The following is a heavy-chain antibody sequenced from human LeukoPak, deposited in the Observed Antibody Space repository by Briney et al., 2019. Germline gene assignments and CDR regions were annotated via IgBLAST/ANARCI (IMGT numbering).Heavy chain of an antibody. CDR1: GYTFTGYY. V-gene: IGHV1-2*04. J-gene: IGHJ5*02. D-gene: IGHD2-2*01. CDR2: INPNSGGT. Sequence: ASVKVSCKASGYTFTGYYMHWVRQAPGQGLEWMGWINPNSGGTNYAQKFQGWVTMTRDTSISTAYMELSRLRSDDTAVYYCARERPVVGYCSSTSCPRWFDPWGQGTLVTVSP. CDR3: ARERPVVGYCSSTSCPRWFDP.